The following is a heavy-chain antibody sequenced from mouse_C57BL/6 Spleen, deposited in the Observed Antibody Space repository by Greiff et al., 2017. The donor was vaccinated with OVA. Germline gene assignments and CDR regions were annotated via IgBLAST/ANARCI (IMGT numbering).Heavy chain of an antibody. CDR2: IYPGDGDT. CDR1: GYAFSSSW. Sequence: QVQLQQSGPELVKPGASVKISCKASGYAFSSSWMNWVKQRPGKGLEWIGRIYPGDGDTNYNGKFKGKATLTADKSSSTAYMQLSSLTSEDSAVYFCARRNGNYGGWYFDVWGTGTTVTVSA. V-gene: IGHV1-82*01. J-gene: IGHJ1*03. CDR3: ARRNGNYGGWYFDV. D-gene: IGHD2-1*01.